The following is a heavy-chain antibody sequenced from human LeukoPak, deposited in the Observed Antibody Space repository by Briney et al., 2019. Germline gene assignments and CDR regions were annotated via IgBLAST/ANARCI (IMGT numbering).Heavy chain of an antibody. V-gene: IGHV4-30-2*01. D-gene: IGHD6-19*01. CDR2: IYHSGST. CDR3: ARPRRAVAGRAFDI. Sequence: WVRQMPGKGLEWIGYIYHSGSTYYNPSLKSRVTISVDRSKNQFSLKLSSVTAADTAVYYCARPRRAVAGRAFDIWGQGTMVTVSS. J-gene: IGHJ3*02.